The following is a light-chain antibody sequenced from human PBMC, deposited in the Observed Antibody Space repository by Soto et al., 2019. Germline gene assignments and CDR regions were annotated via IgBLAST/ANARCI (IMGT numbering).Light chain of an antibody. V-gene: IGKV3-15*01. Sequence: IVMTQSPATLSVSPGERATLSCRASQSISNNLAWYQQKVGQAPRLLIYGATTRDTGIPARFSGSGSGTEFTLTISSLQTEDFAVYYCQQRSNWPLITFGQGTRLEIK. CDR1: QSISNN. CDR3: QQRSNWPLIT. CDR2: GAT. J-gene: IGKJ5*01.